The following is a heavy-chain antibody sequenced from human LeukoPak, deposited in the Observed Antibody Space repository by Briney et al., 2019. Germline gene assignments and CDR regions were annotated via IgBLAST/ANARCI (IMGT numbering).Heavy chain of an antibody. CDR3: ARDLIGHAGRRGSDY. V-gene: IGHV3-21*01. Sequence: GGSLRLSCAASGFTFSSYSMNWVRQAPGKGLEWVSSISSSSSYIYYADSVKGRFTISRDNAKNSLYLQMNSLRAEDTAVYYCARDLIGHAGRRGSDYWGQGTLVTVSS. J-gene: IGHJ4*02. CDR1: GFTFSSYS. CDR2: ISSSSSYI. D-gene: IGHD2-8*01.